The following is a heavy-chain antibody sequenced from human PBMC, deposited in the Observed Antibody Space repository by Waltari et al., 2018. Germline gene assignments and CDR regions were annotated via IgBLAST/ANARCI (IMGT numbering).Heavy chain of an antibody. Sequence: QVQLVESGGGVVQPGRSLRLSCAASGFTFSSYAMHWVRQAPGKGLEWVAVISYDGSNKYYADSVKGRFTISRDNSKNTLYLQMNSLRAEDTAVYYCARDLISRRAFDIWGQGTMVTVSS. CDR3: ARDLISRRAFDI. J-gene: IGHJ3*02. D-gene: IGHD2-15*01. CDR2: ISYDGSNK. V-gene: IGHV3-30-3*01. CDR1: GFTFSSYA.